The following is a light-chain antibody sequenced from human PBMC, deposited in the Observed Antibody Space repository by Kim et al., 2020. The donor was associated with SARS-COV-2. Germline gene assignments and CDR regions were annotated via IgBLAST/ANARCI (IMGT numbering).Light chain of an antibody. CDR3: QVWDSSSDHRV. CDR1: NLGSKS. J-gene: IGLJ3*02. Sequence: PGSAARITCGVNNLGSKSVHCYQQKPGQAPVLLIYYGSDRPSGIPERFSGSNAGNTATLTISRVEAGDEADYYCQVWDSSSDHRVFGGGTQLTVL. CDR2: YGS. V-gene: IGLV3-21*04.